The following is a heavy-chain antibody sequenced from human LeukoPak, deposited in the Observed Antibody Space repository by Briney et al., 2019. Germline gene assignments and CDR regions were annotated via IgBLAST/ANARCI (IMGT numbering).Heavy chain of an antibody. D-gene: IGHD3-16*01. J-gene: IGHJ4*02. Sequence: WMGWMNPNSGNSGSAQKFQGRVTMTRDTSISTAYMELSSLRSEDTAVYYCARVWGSPDYWGQGTLVTVSS. CDR2: MNPNSGNS. CDR3: ARVWGSPDY. V-gene: IGHV1-8*01.